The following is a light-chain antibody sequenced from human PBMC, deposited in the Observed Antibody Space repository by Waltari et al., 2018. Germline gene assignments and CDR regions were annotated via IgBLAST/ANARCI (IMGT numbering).Light chain of an antibody. CDR1: QNVGRY. V-gene: IGKV3-11*01. CDR3: QQRRA. Sequence: VLTQSPATLSLSPGETVTLSCRSSQNVGRYLAWYQRKAGRAPRLLIYDASSRATGIPVRFSCSGSGTYFTLTITTLESEDFAVYYCQQRRAFGQGTKLEI. J-gene: IGKJ2*01. CDR2: DAS.